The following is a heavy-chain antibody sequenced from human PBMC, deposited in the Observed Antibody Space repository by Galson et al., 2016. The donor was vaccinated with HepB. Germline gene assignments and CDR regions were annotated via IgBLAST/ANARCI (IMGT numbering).Heavy chain of an antibody. Sequence: SVKVSCKASGYTFFNYYIHWVRQAPGQGLEWMAMINPSSGSTIYAREFQGKISVTRDTASVPSDTSTGTVHLFPSSLEHEETAVYYCARRGGTLTGYDNFGNLRGYFDLWGRGSLVTVSS. CDR1: GYTFFNYY. CDR3: ARRGGTLTGYDNFGNLRGYFDL. V-gene: IGHV1-46*01. J-gene: IGHJ2*01. CDR2: INPSSGST. D-gene: IGHD3-9*01.